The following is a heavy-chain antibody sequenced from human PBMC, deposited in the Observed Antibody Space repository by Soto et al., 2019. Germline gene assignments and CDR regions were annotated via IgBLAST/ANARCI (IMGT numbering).Heavy chain of an antibody. CDR3: VTGFR. CDR1: GFSFTNTW. V-gene: IGHV3-74*01. Sequence: EVQLVESGGGLVQPGGSLRLSCAASGFSFTNTWMYWVRQAPGKGLVWVSRINEDGSMTNHADSVRGRFTISRDNAKNSQYMQMNSLRAENTAVYYCVTGFRWGQGTLVTVSS. CDR2: INEDGSMT. J-gene: IGHJ4*02.